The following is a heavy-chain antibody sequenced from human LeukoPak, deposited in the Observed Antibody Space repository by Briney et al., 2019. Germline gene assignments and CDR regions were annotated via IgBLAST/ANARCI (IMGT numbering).Heavy chain of an antibody. J-gene: IGHJ4*02. D-gene: IGHD6-13*01. CDR1: GFRVTNDY. CDR2: IYAGGST. CDR3: AKESPPPILAAAGTNFDY. Sequence: GGSLRLSGAVSGFRVTNDYMNWVRQAPGKGLEWVSIIYAGGSTYYADSVKGRFTISRDNSKNTLYLQMNSLRAEDTAVYYCAKESPPPILAAAGTNFDYWGQGTLVTVSS. V-gene: IGHV3-53*01.